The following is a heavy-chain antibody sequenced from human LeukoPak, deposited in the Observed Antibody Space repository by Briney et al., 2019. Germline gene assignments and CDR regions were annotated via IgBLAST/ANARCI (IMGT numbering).Heavy chain of an antibody. V-gene: IGHV3-23*01. D-gene: IGHD5-12*01. Sequence: GGSLRLSCEASGFTFSSYAMSWVRQAPGQGLEWVSAISGSGGSTYYADSVRGRFTISRDNSKNTLYLQMNSLRAEDTAVYYCAKSPGYGTLGFLYYFDYWGQGTLVTVSS. CDR1: GFTFSSYA. CDR3: AKSPGYGTLGFLYYFDY. J-gene: IGHJ4*02. CDR2: ISGSGGST.